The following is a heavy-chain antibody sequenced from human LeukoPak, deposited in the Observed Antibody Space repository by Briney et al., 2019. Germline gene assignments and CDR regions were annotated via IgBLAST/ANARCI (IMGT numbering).Heavy chain of an antibody. CDR1: GFTFDDYG. CDR2: IHSDGSSI. CDR3: AITVTGGIDY. V-gene: IGHV3-74*01. J-gene: IGHJ4*02. Sequence: GGSLRLSCAASGFTFDDYGLSWVRQAPGKGLVWVSRIHSDGSSISYADSVKGRFTISRDNAKNTLYLQMNSLRVEDTAVYYCAITVTGGIDYWGQGTLVTVSS. D-gene: IGHD4-17*01.